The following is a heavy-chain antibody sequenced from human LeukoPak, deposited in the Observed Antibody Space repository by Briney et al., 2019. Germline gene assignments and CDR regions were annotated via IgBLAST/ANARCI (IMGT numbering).Heavy chain of an antibody. CDR2: IYHSGST. J-gene: IGHJ5*02. V-gene: IGHV4-38-2*02. Sequence: SETLSLTCTVSGYSISSGYYWGWIRQPPGKGLEWIGSIYHSGSTYYNPSLKSRVTISVDTSKNQFSLKLSSVTAADTAVYYCAREGLNMVRGVIPKEAWGWFDPWGQGTLVTVSS. CDR1: GYSISSGYY. D-gene: IGHD3-10*01. CDR3: AREGLNMVRGVIPKEAWGWFDP.